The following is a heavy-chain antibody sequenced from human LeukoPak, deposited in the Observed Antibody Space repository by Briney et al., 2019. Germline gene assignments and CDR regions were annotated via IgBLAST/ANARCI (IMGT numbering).Heavy chain of an antibody. D-gene: IGHD3-3*01. CDR3: ARGGRITIFGVVIIDFDY. CDR1: GYTFTGYY. V-gene: IGHV1-2*02. J-gene: IGHJ4*02. CDR2: INPNSGGT. Sequence: ASVKVSCKDSGYTFTGYYMHWVRQAPGQGLEWMGWINPNSGGTNYAQKFQGRVTMTRDTSISTAYMELSRLRSDDTAVYYCARGGRITIFGVVIIDFDYWGQGTLVTVSS.